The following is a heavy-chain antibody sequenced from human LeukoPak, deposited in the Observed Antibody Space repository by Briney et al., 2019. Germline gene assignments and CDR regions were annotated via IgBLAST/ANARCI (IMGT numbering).Heavy chain of an antibody. J-gene: IGHJ5*02. CDR3: GRELDIVATMFDL. D-gene: IGHD5-12*01. CDR1: GFTFSSYE. V-gene: IGHV3-48*03. Sequence: GGSLRLSCAASGFTFSSYEMNWVRQAPGKGLEWVSYISSSGSTIYYADSVKGRFTISRDNAKNSLYLQMNSLRAEDTAVYYCGRELDIVATMFDLWGRGTLVSVPS. CDR2: ISSSGSTI.